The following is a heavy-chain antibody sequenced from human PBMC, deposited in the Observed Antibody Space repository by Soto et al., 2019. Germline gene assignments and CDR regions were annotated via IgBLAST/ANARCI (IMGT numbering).Heavy chain of an antibody. CDR3: ARDRGSYGYYYGMDV. CDR2: IWYDGSNK. V-gene: IGHV3-33*01. CDR1: GFTFSYYG. Sequence: ESGGGVVQPGRSLRLSCAASGFTFSYYGMHWVRQAPGKGLEWVAVIWYDGSNKFYADSVKGRFTISRDNSKNTLFLQMNSLRAEDTALYYCARDRGSYGYYYGMDVWGQGTTVTVSS. D-gene: IGHD5-18*01. J-gene: IGHJ6*02.